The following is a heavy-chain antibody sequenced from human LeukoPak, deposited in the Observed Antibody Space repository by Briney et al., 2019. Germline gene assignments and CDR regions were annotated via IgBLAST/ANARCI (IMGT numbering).Heavy chain of an antibody. J-gene: IGHJ6*02. CDR1: GYTFTSYA. V-gene: IGHV7-4-1*02. CDR2: INTNTGNP. D-gene: IGHD6-13*01. CDR3: ARAPGSSWYYYYGMDV. Sequence: ASVKVSCKASGYTFTSYAMNWVRQAPGQGLEGMGWINTNTGNPAYAQGFTGRFVFSLDTSVSTAYLQISSLKAEDTAVYYCARAPGSSWYYYYGMDVWGQGTTVTVSS.